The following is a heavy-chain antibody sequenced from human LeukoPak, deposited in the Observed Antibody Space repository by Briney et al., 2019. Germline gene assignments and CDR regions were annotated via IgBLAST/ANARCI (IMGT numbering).Heavy chain of an antibody. CDR2: INHSGSN. D-gene: IGHD3-22*01. CDR1: GGSFSGYY. Sequence: SETLSLTCAVYGGSFSGYYWSWIRQPPGKGLEWIGEINHSGSNNYNPSLKSRVTISVDTSKNQFSQKLSSVTAAETAVYYCVRVYYGSISYRRYYFDCWGQGTLVTVS. V-gene: IGHV4-34*01. CDR3: VRVYYGSISYRRYYFDC. J-gene: IGHJ4*02.